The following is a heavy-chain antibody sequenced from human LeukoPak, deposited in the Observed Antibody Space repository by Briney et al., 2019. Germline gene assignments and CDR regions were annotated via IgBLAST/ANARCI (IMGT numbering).Heavy chain of an antibody. CDR2: IGTAGDT. CDR1: GFTFSSYD. CDR3: AREITAKREFDY. J-gene: IGHJ4*02. V-gene: IGHV3-13*01. Sequence: GGSLRLSCAASGFTFSSYDMHWVRQATGKGLEWVSAIGTAGDTYYPGSVKGRFTISRENAKNSLYLQMNSLRAEDTAVYYCAREITAKREFDYWGQGTLVTVSS. D-gene: IGHD3-10*01.